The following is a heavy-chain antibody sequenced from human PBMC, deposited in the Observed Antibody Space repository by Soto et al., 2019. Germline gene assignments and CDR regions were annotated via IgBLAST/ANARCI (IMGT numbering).Heavy chain of an antibody. CDR3: ARQAQDHVDSRNNCYDP. CDR2: LYARGTA. CDR1: DGSVTGYS. V-gene: IGHV4-59*08. Sequence: QAQLLESGPGLVKPSETLTLTCSVSDGSVTGYSWSWVRQPPGKGLEWIGQLYARGTATTHPSLKSRVTMSLATSQNHFSLRLNSVTAADTAVYFCARQAQDHVDSRNNCYDPWGQGTLVTVSS. D-gene: IGHD3-22*01. J-gene: IGHJ5*02.